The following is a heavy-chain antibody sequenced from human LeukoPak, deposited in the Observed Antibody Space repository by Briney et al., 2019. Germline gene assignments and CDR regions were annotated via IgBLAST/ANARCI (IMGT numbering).Heavy chain of an antibody. V-gene: IGHV4-38-2*01. J-gene: IGHJ4*02. CDR1: GYSISTGYY. CDR3: ASQGDIGVVVAAMPPFGY. D-gene: IGHD2-15*01. Sequence: SETLSLTCAVSGYSISTGYYWGWIRQPPGKGLEWIGSIYHSGDTYYNPSLQRRVTISVDTSKNQFSLKVSSVTAAEAAEYCCASQGDIGVVVAAMPPFGYWGQGILVTVSS. CDR2: IYHSGDT.